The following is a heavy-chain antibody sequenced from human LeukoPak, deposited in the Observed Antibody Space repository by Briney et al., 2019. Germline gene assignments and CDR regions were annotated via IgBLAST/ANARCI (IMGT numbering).Heavy chain of an antibody. D-gene: IGHD5-18*01. Sequence: GGSLRLSCTSSGFTFGDYAMSWFRQAPGKGLVWVAFIRGKAYGGTTEYAASVKGRFIISRDDSKSIAYLQMNSQKTEDTAVYYCTKYSGRIDYWGQGTLVTVSS. CDR1: GFTFGDYA. CDR3: TKYSGRIDY. CDR2: IRGKAYGGTT. J-gene: IGHJ4*02. V-gene: IGHV3-49*03.